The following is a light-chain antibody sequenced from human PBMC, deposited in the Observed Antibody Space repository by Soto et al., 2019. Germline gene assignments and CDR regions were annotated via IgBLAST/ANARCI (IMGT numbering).Light chain of an antibody. CDR3: QESYNLHT. J-gene: IGKJ4*01. CDR2: AAS. Sequence: DIQMTQSPSSLSASVGDRVTITCRASQNINSYLNWYQQKVGKAPKLLINAASTLQSGVPLRFRGSGSGTDFTHTISSLQPEDFATYYCQESYNLHTFGGGTKVEIK. CDR1: QNINSY. V-gene: IGKV1-39*01.